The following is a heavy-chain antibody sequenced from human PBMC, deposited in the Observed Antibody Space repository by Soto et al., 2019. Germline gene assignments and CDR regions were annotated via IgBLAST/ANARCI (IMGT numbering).Heavy chain of an antibody. V-gene: IGHV1-18*01. Sequence: ASVKVSCKASGYTFTSYGISWVRQAPGQGLEWMGWISAYNGNTNYAQKLQGRVTMTTDTSTSTAYMELRSLRSDDTAVYYCARSYDRGITGTTSGNDYWGQGTLVTVSS. CDR3: ARSYDRGITGTTSGNDY. D-gene: IGHD1-7*01. CDR1: GYTFTSYG. CDR2: ISAYNGNT. J-gene: IGHJ4*02.